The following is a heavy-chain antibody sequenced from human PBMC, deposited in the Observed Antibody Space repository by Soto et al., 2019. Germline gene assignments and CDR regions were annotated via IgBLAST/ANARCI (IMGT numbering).Heavy chain of an antibody. CDR3: ARSFYDILTGYFKGHFDY. D-gene: IGHD3-9*01. CDR2: IYYSGST. V-gene: IGHV4-59*08. CDR1: GGSISSYY. Sequence: SETLSLTCTVSGGSISSYYWSWIRQPPGKGLEWIGYIYYSGSTNYNPSLKSRVTISVDTSKNQFSLKLSSVTAADTAVYYCARSFYDILTGYFKGHFDYWGQGTLVTVSS. J-gene: IGHJ4*02.